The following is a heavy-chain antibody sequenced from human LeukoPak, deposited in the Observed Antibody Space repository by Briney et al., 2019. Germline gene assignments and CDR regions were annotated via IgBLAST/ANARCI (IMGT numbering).Heavy chain of an antibody. D-gene: IGHD2-15*01. CDR3: ARADCESGGNCHYFNY. Sequence: SQTLSLTCTVFGDSISSGTYYWSWIRQPAGKGLEWIGRIYTSGSTNYNPSLKSRFPISLDTSKNQFSLKLSSVTAADTAVYFCARADCESGGNCHYFNYWGQGTLVTVSS. V-gene: IGHV4-61*02. CDR1: GDSISSGTYY. J-gene: IGHJ4*02. CDR2: IYTSGST.